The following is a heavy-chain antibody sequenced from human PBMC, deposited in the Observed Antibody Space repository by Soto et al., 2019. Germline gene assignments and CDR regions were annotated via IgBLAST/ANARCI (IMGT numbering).Heavy chain of an antibody. CDR3: AGEPLCGGVCYDHWLDP. D-gene: IGHD2-21*02. CDR1: GYTFTSYA. CDR2: SNIGNGNT. J-gene: IGHJ5*02. Sequence: QVQLVQSGAEVKKPGASVRVSCRTSGYTFTSYAIHWVRQAPGQGLEWMAWSNIGNGNTKYSQKFQGRVTVSRDTSASTDYMELSSLRSEDTAVYYCAGEPLCGGVCYDHWLDPWGQGTLVTVSS. V-gene: IGHV1-3*04.